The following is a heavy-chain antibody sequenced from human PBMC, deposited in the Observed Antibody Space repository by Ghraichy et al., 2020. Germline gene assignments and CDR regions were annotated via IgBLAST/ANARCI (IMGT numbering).Heavy chain of an antibody. Sequence: GESLNISCAASGFTFSSYSMNWVRQAPGKGLEWVSSISSSSSYIYYADSVKGRFTISRDNAKNSLYLQINSLRAEDTAVYYCARDQGSSGWYEGYYFDYWGQGTLVTVSS. V-gene: IGHV3-21*01. J-gene: IGHJ4*02. CDR1: GFTFSSYS. CDR2: ISSSSSYI. D-gene: IGHD6-19*01. CDR3: ARDQGSSGWYEGYYFDY.